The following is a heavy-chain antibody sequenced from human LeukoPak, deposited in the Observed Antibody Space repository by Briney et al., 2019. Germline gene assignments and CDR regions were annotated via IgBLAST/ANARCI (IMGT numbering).Heavy chain of an antibody. CDR3: AKLSGIAAVEYYFDY. CDR1: GFTFSSYA. Sequence: PGGSLRLSCAASGFTFSSYAMSWVRQAAGKGLEWVSAISGSGGSTYYADSVKGRFTISRDNSKNTLYLQMNSLRAEDTAVYYCAKLSGIAAVEYYFDYWGQGTLVTVSS. D-gene: IGHD6-13*01. V-gene: IGHV3-23*01. J-gene: IGHJ4*02. CDR2: ISGSGGST.